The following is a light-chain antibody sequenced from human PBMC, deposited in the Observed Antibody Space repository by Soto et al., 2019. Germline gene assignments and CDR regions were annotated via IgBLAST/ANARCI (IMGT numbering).Light chain of an antibody. Sequence: DIQMTQSPSSVSASVGDRVTITCRASQGIRTWLAWYQHKPGKAPKLLIYAAFRLQSGVPSRFSGSGSGTDFTLTISSLQPEDFATYYCQQANSFPQAFGQGTKVDIK. CDR1: QGIRTW. CDR3: QQANSFPQA. V-gene: IGKV1-12*01. J-gene: IGKJ1*01. CDR2: AAF.